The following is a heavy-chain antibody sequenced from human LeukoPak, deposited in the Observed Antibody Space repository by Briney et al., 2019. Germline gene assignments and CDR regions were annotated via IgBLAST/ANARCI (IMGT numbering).Heavy chain of an antibody. CDR3: ARDDTHYDFWSGYYREAEYFQH. CDR2: IRAYNGHT. Sequence: ASVKVSCKASGYTFTSYGISWVRQAPGQGLEWMGWIRAYNGHTNYAQKLQGRVTMTTDTSTNTAYMELRSLRSDDTAVYYCARDDTHYDFWSGYYREAEYFQHWGQGTLVTVSS. CDR1: GYTFTSYG. V-gene: IGHV1-18*01. D-gene: IGHD3-3*01. J-gene: IGHJ1*01.